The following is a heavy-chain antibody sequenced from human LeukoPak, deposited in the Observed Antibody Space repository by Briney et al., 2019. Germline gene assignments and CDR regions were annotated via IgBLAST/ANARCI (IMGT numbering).Heavy chain of an antibody. D-gene: IGHD6-19*01. Sequence: GRCLRLSCAAAGLTVSSYWMGCVRQPRRKWLVWVSRINSDGSSTSYAESVKGPFTTTRENAKHTLCLQMNSLRAEDTAVYYCSSVAGDYWGQGTLVTVSS. J-gene: IGHJ4*02. V-gene: IGHV3-74*01. CDR2: INSDGSST. CDR3: SSVAGDY. CDR1: GLTVSSYW.